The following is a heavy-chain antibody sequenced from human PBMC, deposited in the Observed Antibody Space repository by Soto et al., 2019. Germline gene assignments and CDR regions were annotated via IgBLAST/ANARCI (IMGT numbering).Heavy chain of an antibody. D-gene: IGHD5-12*01. CDR1: GGTFINYV. Sequence: QVQLVQSGAEVKRPGSSVKVSCKASGGTFINYVIHWVRQAPGQGLEWVGRIIPTFKIANYTQSFQGRVTFTADKPTSPPYMDLRSLRAEDPAVYYCARVAIGSTRFDSWGPGTLVTVSS. V-gene: IGHV1-69*04. CDR3: ARVAIGSTRFDS. J-gene: IGHJ4*02. CDR2: IIPTFKIA.